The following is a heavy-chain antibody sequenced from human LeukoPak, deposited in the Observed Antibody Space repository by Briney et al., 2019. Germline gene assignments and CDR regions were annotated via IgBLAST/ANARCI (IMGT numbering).Heavy chain of an antibody. J-gene: IGHJ4*02. CDR2: IYYSGST. CDR3: AGHFRKWDSPLFDY. Sequence: SETLSLTCTVSGGSISSYYWSWIRQPPGKGLEWIGYIYYSGSTNYNPSLKSRVTISVDTSKNQFSLKLSSVTAADTAVYYCAGHFRKWDSPLFDYWGQGTLVTVSS. CDR1: GGSISSYY. V-gene: IGHV4-59*08. D-gene: IGHD1-26*01.